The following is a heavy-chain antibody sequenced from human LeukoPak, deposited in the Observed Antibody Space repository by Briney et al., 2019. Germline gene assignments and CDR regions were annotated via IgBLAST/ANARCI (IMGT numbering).Heavy chain of an antibody. V-gene: IGHV3-48*01. Sequence: GGSLRLSCAASGFTFSSYSMNWVRQAPGKGLEWVSYISSSSTIYYADSVKGRFTISRDNAKNSLYLQMNSLRAEDTAVYYCSKDLTSDFGGDFDPWGQGTLVTVSS. D-gene: IGHD3-10*01. J-gene: IGHJ5*02. CDR2: ISSSSTI. CDR3: SKDLTSDFGGDFDP. CDR1: GFTFSSYS.